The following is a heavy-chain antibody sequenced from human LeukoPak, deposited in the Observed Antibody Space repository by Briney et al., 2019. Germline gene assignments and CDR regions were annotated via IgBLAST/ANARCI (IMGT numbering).Heavy chain of an antibody. CDR3: AREGSYLNTGASYYLHWFDP. Sequence: GGSLRLSCAASGFSFSRYWMHWVRQAPGKGLVWVSYIDTEGSTTSYADSVKGRFTISRDNAKNTLYLQMNSLRAEDTAIYYCAREGSYLNTGASYYLHWFDPWGQGTLVTVSS. V-gene: IGHV3-74*01. J-gene: IGHJ5*02. CDR1: GFSFSRYW. D-gene: IGHD2-8*02. CDR2: IDTEGSTT.